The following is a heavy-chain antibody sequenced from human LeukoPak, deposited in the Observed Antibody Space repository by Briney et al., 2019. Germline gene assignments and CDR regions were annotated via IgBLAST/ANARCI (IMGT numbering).Heavy chain of an antibody. D-gene: IGHD3-22*01. V-gene: IGHV1-2*02. Sequence: GASVKVSCKASGYKITGYYIHWVRQAPGQGLEWMGWINPNSGDTSSAQKFQGRVTMTSDTSISTAYMELSRLRSDDTAMYYCARKASLEAYFYDTSDLDYWGQGALVTVSS. J-gene: IGHJ4*02. CDR1: GYKITGYY. CDR2: INPNSGDT. CDR3: ARKASLEAYFYDTSDLDY.